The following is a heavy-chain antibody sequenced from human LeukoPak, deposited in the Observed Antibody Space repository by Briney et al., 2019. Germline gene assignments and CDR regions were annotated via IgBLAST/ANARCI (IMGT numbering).Heavy chain of an antibody. J-gene: IGHJ3*01. CDR2: IYPGDSDT. CDR1: GYSFTSYW. V-gene: IGHV5-51*01. CDR3: ARHFGYCSGGSCYSV. Sequence: GESLKISCKGSGYSFTSYWIGWVRQMPGKGLEWMGIIYPGDSDTRYSPSFQGQVTFSADKSISTAYLQWSSLKASDTAMYYCARHFGYCSGGSCYSVWGQGTMVTVSS. D-gene: IGHD2-15*01.